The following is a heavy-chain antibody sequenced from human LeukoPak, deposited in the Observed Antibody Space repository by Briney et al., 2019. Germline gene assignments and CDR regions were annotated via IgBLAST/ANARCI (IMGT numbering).Heavy chain of an antibody. D-gene: IGHD2-15*01. CDR1: GGSISSSSYY. V-gene: IGHV4-39*02. CDR3: ARDPTGGAFDI. J-gene: IGHJ3*02. Sequence: PSETLSLTCTVSGGSISSSSYYWGWIRQPPGKGLEWIGSIYYSGSTYYNSSLKSRVTISVDTSKNQFSLKLSSVTAADTAVYYCARDPTGGAFDIWGQGTMVTVSS. CDR2: IYYSGST.